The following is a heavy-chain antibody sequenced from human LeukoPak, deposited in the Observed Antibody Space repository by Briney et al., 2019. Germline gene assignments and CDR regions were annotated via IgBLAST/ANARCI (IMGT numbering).Heavy chain of an antibody. CDR1: GYTLTELS. D-gene: IGHD3-22*01. CDR2: FDPEDGET. CDR3: ATGIFYYDSSGAY. J-gene: IGHJ4*02. V-gene: IGHV1-24*01. Sequence: ASVKASCKVSGYTLTELSMHWVRQAPGKGLEWMGGFDPEDGETIYAQKFQGRVTMTEDTSTDTAYMELSSLRSEDTAVYYCATGIFYYDSSGAYWGQGTLVTVSS.